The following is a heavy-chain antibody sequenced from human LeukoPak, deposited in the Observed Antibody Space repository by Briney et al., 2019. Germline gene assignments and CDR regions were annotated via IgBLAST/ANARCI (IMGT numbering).Heavy chain of an antibody. CDR2: INPSGGST. D-gene: IGHD5/OR15-5a*01. J-gene: IGHJ4*02. Sequence: ASVTVSFTASGYTFTSYYMHWVRQAPGQGLEWMGIINPSGGSTSYAQKLQGRVTMTTDTSTSTAYMELRSLRSDDTAVYYCAREGRLNFDYWGQGTLVTVSS. V-gene: IGHV1-46*01. CDR3: AREGRLNFDY. CDR1: GYTFTSYY.